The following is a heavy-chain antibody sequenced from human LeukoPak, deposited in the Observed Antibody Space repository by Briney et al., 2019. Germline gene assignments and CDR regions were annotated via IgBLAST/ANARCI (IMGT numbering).Heavy chain of an antibody. V-gene: IGHV1-3*01. J-gene: IGHJ4*02. D-gene: IGHD2-21*02. CDR3: ARDICGGDCYSN. CDR1: GYTFNSYA. CDR2: INAGNGNT. Sequence: ASVKVSCKASGYTFNSYAMHWVRQAPGQRLEWMGWINAGNGNTKYSQKFQGRVTITKDTSASTAYMELSSLRSEDTAVYYCARDICGGDCYSNWGQGTLVTVSS.